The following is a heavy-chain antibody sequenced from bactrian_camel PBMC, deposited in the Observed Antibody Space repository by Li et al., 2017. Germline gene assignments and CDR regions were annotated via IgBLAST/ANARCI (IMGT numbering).Heavy chain of an antibody. J-gene: IGHJ4*01. Sequence: QLVESGGGSVQAGGSLRHSCAASGSSYIRRCMAWFRQTPGKEREGVADIQPNGETSYVDSAKGRFTISKDSAKNTLYLQMDNLKPDDTAMYYCAADGGWSRRWGGCEYNYFGQGTQVTVS. CDR1: GSSYIRRC. CDR3: AADGGWSRRWGGCEYNY. CDR2: IQPNGET. V-gene: IGHV3S26*01. D-gene: IGHD5*01.